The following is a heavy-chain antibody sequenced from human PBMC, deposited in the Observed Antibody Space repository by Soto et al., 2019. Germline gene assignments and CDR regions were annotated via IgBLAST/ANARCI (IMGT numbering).Heavy chain of an antibody. CDR1: GYTFTSYG. CDR2: ISAYNGNT. J-gene: IGHJ5*02. V-gene: IGHV1-18*01. Sequence: QVQLVQSGAEVKKPGASVKVSCKASGYTFTSYGISWVRQAPGQGLEWMGWISAYNGNTNYAQKLQGRVTMTTDTSTSSSYVPLRSLRSDDPAVYYCARGSRYCSGEGWFDPWGQGTLVSVSS. CDR3: ARGSRYCSGEGWFDP. D-gene: IGHD2-15*01.